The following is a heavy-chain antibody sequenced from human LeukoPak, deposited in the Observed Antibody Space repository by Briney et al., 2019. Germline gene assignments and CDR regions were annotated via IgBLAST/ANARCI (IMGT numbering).Heavy chain of an antibody. V-gene: IGHV4-4*07. CDR1: GGSISSYY. J-gene: IGHJ6*03. CDR2: IYTSGST. Sequence: SETLSLTCTVSGGSISSYYWSWIRQPAGKGLEWIGRIYTSGSTNYNPSLKSRVTMSVDTSKNQFSLKLSSVTAADTAVYYCARGQYSYGYVRYYYYYYMDVWGKGTTVTVSS. CDR3: ARGQYSYGYVRYYYYYYMDV. D-gene: IGHD5-18*01.